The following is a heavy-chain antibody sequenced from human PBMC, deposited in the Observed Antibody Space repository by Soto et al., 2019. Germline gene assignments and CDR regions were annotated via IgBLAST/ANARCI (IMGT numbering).Heavy chain of an antibody. CDR1: GFTFSDYY. J-gene: IGHJ6*02. CDR3: ARDQYYYDSSGYQVTYYYGMDV. D-gene: IGHD3-22*01. Sequence: QVQLVESGGGLVKPGGSLRLSCAASGFTFSDYYMSWIRQAPGKGLEWVSYISSSSSYTNYADSVKGRFTISRDNAKNSLYLQMNSLRAEDTAVYYCARDQYYYDSSGYQVTYYYGMDVWGQGTTVTVSS. CDR2: ISSSSSYT. V-gene: IGHV3-11*06.